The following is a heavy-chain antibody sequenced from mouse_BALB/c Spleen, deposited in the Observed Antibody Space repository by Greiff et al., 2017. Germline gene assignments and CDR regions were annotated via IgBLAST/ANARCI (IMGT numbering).Heavy chain of an antibody. CDR3: ASGLGQGFAY. V-gene: IGHV1-82*01. J-gene: IGHJ3*01. CDR2: IYPGDGDT. Sequence: QVQLQQSGPELVKPGASVKISCKASGYAFSSSWMNWVKQRPGQGLEWIGRIYPGDGDTNYNGKFKGKATLTADKSSSTAYMQLSSLTSVDSAVYFCASGLGQGFAYWGQGTLVTVSA. D-gene: IGHD3-3*01. CDR1: GYAFSSSW.